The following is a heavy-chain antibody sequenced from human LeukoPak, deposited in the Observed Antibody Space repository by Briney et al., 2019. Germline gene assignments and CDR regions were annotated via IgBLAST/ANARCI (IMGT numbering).Heavy chain of an antibody. CDR1: GFPFIEYS. Sequence: GGSLRLSCTASGFPFIEYSMNWVRQVPGKGLEWISYIGIDSGNTKYADSVRGRFTISADKAKNSLYLQMNSLRVEDTAVYYCARDRNYAFDNWGQGTLVSVAS. CDR3: ARDRNYAFDN. J-gene: IGHJ4*02. CDR2: IGIDSGNT. V-gene: IGHV3-48*01. D-gene: IGHD1-7*01.